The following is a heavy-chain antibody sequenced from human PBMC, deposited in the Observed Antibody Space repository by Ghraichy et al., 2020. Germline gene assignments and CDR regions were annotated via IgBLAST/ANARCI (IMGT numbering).Heavy chain of an antibody. CDR2: ISSSSSYI. D-gene: IGHD6-13*01. Sequence: GGSLRLSCAASGFTFSSYSMNWVRQAPGKGLEWVSSISSSSSYIYYADSVKGRFTISRDNAKNSLYLQMNSLRAEDTAVYYCARGQLGTNNWFDPWGQGTLVTVSS. CDR3: ARGQLGTNNWFDP. CDR1: GFTFSSYS. J-gene: IGHJ5*02. V-gene: IGHV3-21*01.